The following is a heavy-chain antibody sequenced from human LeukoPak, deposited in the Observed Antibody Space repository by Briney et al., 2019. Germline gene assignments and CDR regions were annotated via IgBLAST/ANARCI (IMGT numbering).Heavy chain of an antibody. V-gene: IGHV1-18*01. D-gene: IGHD6-13*01. J-gene: IGHJ4*02. CDR1: GYTFTSYG. CDR3: ARDEYASSWYYFDY. Sequence: ASVKVSCKASGYTFTSYGISCVRQAPGQGLEWMGWISAYSGNTNYAQKLQGRVTMTTDTSTSTAYMELRSLRSDDTAVYYCARDEYASSWYYFDYWGQGTLVTVSS. CDR2: ISAYSGNT.